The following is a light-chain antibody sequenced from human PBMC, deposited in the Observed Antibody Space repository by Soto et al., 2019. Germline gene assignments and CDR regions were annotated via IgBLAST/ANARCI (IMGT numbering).Light chain of an antibody. J-gene: IGKJ2*01. Sequence: EIVMPQSPATLSVPPGERATLSCRASQSVGSNLAWYQQKPGQAPRLLIYGASTRATGIPARFSGSGSGTEFTLTISSLQSEDFAVYYCQQYNNWPYTFGQGTKLEIK. CDR3: QQYNNWPYT. CDR2: GAS. CDR1: QSVGSN. V-gene: IGKV3-15*01.